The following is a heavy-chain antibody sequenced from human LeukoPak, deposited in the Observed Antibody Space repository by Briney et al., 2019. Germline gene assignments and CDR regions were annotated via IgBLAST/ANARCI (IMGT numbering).Heavy chain of an antibody. CDR2: IYYSENT. CDR1: GGSISSGDYH. CDR3: ARAWDCSNTSCSHMDV. J-gene: IGHJ6*04. Sequence: SETLSLTCTVSGGSISSGDYHWSWIRQPPGKDLEWIMYIYYSENTYYNPSLKSRVTISVNTSKNQFSLKLSSVTAADTAVYYCARAWDCSNTSCSHMDVWGKGTTVTVYS. V-gene: IGHV4-30-4*08. D-gene: IGHD2-2*01.